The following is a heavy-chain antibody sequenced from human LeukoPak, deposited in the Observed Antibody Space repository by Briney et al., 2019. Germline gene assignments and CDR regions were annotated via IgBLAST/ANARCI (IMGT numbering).Heavy chain of an antibody. Sequence: TGWSLRLSGAASGFTFSDHYMDWVRQAPGKGLEWFGRTRNKANSYTTEYAASVKGRVTISRDDSKNSLYLQMNILKTEDTAVYYCARPYDFWSGYDYWGQGTLVTVSS. CDR2: TRNKANSYTT. CDR3: ARPYDFWSGYDY. V-gene: IGHV3-72*01. CDR1: GFTFSDHY. D-gene: IGHD3-3*01. J-gene: IGHJ4*02.